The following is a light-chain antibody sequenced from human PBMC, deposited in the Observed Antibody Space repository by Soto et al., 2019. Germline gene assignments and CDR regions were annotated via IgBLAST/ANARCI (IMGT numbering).Light chain of an antibody. J-gene: IGKJ5*01. Sequence: EIVLTQSPATLSSSPGERATLSCRASQSVSSYLAWYQQKPGQAPRLLIYDASNRATGIPARFSGSGSGTDFTLTISSLEPEEFAVYYCQQRSNWITFGQGTRLEIK. CDR1: QSVSSY. V-gene: IGKV3-11*01. CDR3: QQRSNWIT. CDR2: DAS.